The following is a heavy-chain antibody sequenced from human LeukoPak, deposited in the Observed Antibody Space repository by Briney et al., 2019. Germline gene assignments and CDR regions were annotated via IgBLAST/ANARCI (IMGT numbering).Heavy chain of an antibody. Sequence: GGSLRFSSAVSGITFTTIDVSWDGLAPGKGLEWVSTITKSGGSTYYADSVKGRFTISRDNSRDTLYLEMNSLRAEDTAVYYCANVVGGYWGQGTLVTVSS. CDR1: GITFTTID. V-gene: IGHV3-23*01. CDR3: ANVVGGY. D-gene: IGHD2-21*01. CDR2: ITKSGGST. J-gene: IGHJ4*02.